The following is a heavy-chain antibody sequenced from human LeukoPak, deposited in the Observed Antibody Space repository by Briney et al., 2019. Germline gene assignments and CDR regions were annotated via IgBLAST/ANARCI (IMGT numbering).Heavy chain of an antibody. J-gene: IGHJ4*02. Sequence: GGSLRLSCAASGFTFSSYSMNWVRQAPGKGLEWVSSISSSSSYIYYADSVKGRFTISRDNAKNSLYLQMNSLRAEDTAVYYCAKESLHSSSWYVYFDYWGQGTLVTVSS. CDR3: AKESLHSSSWYVYFDY. CDR2: ISSSSSYI. V-gene: IGHV3-21*04. D-gene: IGHD6-13*01. CDR1: GFTFSSYS.